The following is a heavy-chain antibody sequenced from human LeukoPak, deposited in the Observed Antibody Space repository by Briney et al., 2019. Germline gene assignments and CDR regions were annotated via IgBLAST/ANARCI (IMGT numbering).Heavy chain of an antibody. D-gene: IGHD3-22*01. CDR1: GYTFTSYY. V-gene: IGHV1-46*01. CDR2: INPSGGST. Sequence: ASVKVSCKASGYTFTSYYMHWVRQAPGQGLEWMGIINPSGGSTSYAQKYQGRVTMTRDTSTSTVYMELSSLRSEDTAVYYWARADSSGYYMDYWGQGTLVTVSS. J-gene: IGHJ4*02. CDR3: ARADSSGYYMDY.